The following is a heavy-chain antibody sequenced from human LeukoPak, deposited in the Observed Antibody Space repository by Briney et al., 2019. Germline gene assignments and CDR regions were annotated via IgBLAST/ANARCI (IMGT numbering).Heavy chain of an antibody. CDR2: TYYRSKWYI. CDR3: ARAGSYGYYWYFDL. V-gene: IGHV6-1*01. J-gene: IGHJ2*01. D-gene: IGHD1-26*01. Sequence: SQTLSLTCAISGDSVSSNSATWNWIRQSPSRGLEGLGRTYYRSKWYIDYAVSVKSRITINPDTSKNQFSLQLNSVTPQDTAVYYCARAGSYGYYWYFDLWGRGTLVTVS. CDR1: GDSVSSNSAT.